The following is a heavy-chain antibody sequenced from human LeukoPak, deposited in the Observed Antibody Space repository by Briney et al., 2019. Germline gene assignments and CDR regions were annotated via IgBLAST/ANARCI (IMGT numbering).Heavy chain of an antibody. D-gene: IGHD3-3*01. J-gene: IGHJ4*02. CDR3: ARTRITIFGVVSSYFDY. CDR1: GYTFTGYY. V-gene: IGHV1-2*06. Sequence: AVNVSCKASGYTFTGYYMHWVRQAPGQGLEWMGRINPNSGGTNYAQKFQGRVTMTRDTSISTAYMELSRLRSDDTAVYYCARTRITIFGVVSSYFDYWGQGTLVTVSS. CDR2: INPNSGGT.